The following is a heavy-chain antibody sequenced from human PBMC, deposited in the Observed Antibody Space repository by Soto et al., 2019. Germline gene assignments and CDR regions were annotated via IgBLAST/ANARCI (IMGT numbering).Heavy chain of an antibody. J-gene: IGHJ4*02. V-gene: IGHV3-53*02. D-gene: IGHD2-21*02. CDR1: GFTVSSNY. CDR3: ARESLAYCGGDCYSSTFDY. CDR2: IYSGGST. Sequence: EVQLVETGGGLIQPGGSLRLSCAASGFTVSSNYMSWVRQAPGKGLEWVSVIYSGGSTYYADSVKGRFTISRDKSKNTLYLQMNSLRAEDTAVYYCARESLAYCGGDCYSSTFDYWGQGTLVTVSS.